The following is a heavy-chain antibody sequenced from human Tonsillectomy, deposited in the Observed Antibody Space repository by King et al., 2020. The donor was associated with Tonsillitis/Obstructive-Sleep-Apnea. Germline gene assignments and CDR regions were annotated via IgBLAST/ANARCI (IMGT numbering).Heavy chain of an antibody. CDR3: AREGALMNAFDI. CDR2: IDYSGST. CDR1: GGSISSYF. D-gene: IGHD2-8*01. Sequence: QLQESGPGLVKPSETLSLTCTVSGGSISSYFWSWIRPPPGKGLEWFGYIDYSGSTNYNPSLKSRVTISVDTSKNQFSLRLNSVTAADTAVFYCAREGALMNAFDIWGQGTMVTVSS. V-gene: IGHV4-59*01. J-gene: IGHJ3*02.